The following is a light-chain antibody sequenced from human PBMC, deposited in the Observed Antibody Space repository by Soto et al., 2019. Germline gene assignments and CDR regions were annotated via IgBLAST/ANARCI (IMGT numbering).Light chain of an antibody. V-gene: IGLV1-40*01. J-gene: IGLJ2*01. CDR2: SNA. CDR3: QSFDSHVLGLL. CDR1: NSSIGAGHH. Sequence: QSVLTQPPSVTGAPGQRVTISCSGSNSSIGAGHHVNGYQQFPGSAPKLLIYSNAARPSGVPDRFSGSKSGTSASLAITGLQAEDEADYYCQSFDSHVLGLLFGVGTKLTVL.